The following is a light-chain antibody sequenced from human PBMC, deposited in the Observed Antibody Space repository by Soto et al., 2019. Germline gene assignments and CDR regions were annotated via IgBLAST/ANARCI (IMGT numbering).Light chain of an antibody. Sequence: EIVLTQSPGTLSLSPGETATLSCRASQSDSSSYLAWYQQKPGQAPRLLIYGASSRATGIPDRFSGSGSGTDCSLSISRLEPEDFAVYYCQQYGSPVTFGHGTKLQIK. CDR1: QSDSSSY. CDR2: GAS. V-gene: IGKV3-20*01. CDR3: QQYGSPVT. J-gene: IGKJ2*01.